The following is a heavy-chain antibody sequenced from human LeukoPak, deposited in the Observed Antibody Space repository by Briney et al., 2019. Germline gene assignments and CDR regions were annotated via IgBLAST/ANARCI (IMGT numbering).Heavy chain of an antibody. CDR2: VSGGGGP. Sequence: LPGGSLRLSCAASGFTFRSYAINWVRQTPGKGLEWVSGVSGGGGPYYADSVRGRFTISRDNSKNMVFLEMNSVTAEDTAVYFCAKEGRHYERLTGWKMGSFDVWGQGTRVTVSS. J-gene: IGHJ3*01. CDR1: GFTFRSYA. V-gene: IGHV3-23*01. D-gene: IGHD3-9*01. CDR3: AKEGRHYERLTGWKMGSFDV.